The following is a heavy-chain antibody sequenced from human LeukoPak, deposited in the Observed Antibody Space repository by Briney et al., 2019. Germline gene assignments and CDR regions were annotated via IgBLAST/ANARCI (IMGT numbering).Heavy chain of an antibody. J-gene: IGHJ4*02. V-gene: IGHV4-61*02. CDR2: IYTSGTT. D-gene: IGHD4-11*01. CDR1: GGSINSGSYY. CDR3: ARVLRNDYGNSAIDF. Sequence: SETLSLPCTVSGGSINSGSYYWSWLRQPAGRGLEGIGRIYTSGTTNYNPSLKSRVTISLDTSKNQFSLNLGSGTAADTAVYYCARVLRNDYGNSAIDFWGQGTLVTVSS.